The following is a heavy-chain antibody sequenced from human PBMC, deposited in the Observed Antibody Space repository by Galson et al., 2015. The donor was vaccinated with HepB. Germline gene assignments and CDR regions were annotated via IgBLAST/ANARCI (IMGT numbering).Heavy chain of an antibody. CDR2: IYYSGST. CDR3: ARDRVWFDP. Sequence: SETLSLTCTVSGGSISSSYWSWIRQPPGKGLEWIGYIYYSGSTNYNPSLKSRVTISVDTSKNQFSLKLSSVTTADTAVYYCARDRVWFDPWGQGTLVAVSS. CDR1: GGSISSSY. V-gene: IGHV4-59*01. J-gene: IGHJ5*02.